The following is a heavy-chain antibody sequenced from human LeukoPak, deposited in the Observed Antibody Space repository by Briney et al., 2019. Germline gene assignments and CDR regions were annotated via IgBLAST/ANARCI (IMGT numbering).Heavy chain of an antibody. Sequence: GASVKVSCKASGYTFINYNINWVRQATGQGLEWMGWMNPNSGNTGYAQKFQGRVTITRNTSISTAYMELSSLRSEDTAAYYCARDVGGSGSYYPTFGFDPWGQGTLVTVSS. J-gene: IGHJ5*02. D-gene: IGHD3-10*01. CDR2: MNPNSGNT. CDR3: ARDVGGSGSYYPTFGFDP. CDR1: GYTFINYN. V-gene: IGHV1-8*03.